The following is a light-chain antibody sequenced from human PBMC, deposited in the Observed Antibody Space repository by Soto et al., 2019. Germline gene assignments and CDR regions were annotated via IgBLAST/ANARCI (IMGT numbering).Light chain of an antibody. V-gene: IGKV3-20*01. CDR1: QRVTSN. Sequence: EIVMTQSPATLSVSPGERATLSCRASQRVTSNLAWYQQKPGQAPRLLMYGASSRATGIPDRFSGSGSGTDFTLTISRLEPEDFALYYCQQYGSSPLTFGQGTKVDIK. J-gene: IGKJ1*01. CDR2: GAS. CDR3: QQYGSSPLT.